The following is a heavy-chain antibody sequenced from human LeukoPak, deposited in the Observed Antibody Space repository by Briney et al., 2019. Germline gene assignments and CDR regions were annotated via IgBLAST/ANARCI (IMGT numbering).Heavy chain of an antibody. CDR2: ISSSSSYI. V-gene: IGHV3-21*01. Sequence: PGGSLRLSCAASGFTFSSYSMNWVRQAPGKGLEWVSSISSSSSYIYYADSVKGRFTISRDNAKNSLYLQMNSLRAEDTAVYYCARVGAYDFWSGYSYMDVWGKGTTVTVSS. CDR3: ARVGAYDFWSGYSYMDV. CDR1: GFTFSSYS. J-gene: IGHJ6*03. D-gene: IGHD3-3*01.